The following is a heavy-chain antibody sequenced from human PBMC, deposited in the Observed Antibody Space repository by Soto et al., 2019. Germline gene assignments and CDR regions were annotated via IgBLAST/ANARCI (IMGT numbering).Heavy chain of an antibody. CDR1: GGSISSGGYY. CDR2: IYYSGSA. D-gene: IGHD2-15*01. V-gene: IGHV4-31*03. J-gene: IGHJ1*01. Sequence: SETLSLTCTVSGGSISSGGYYWSWIRQHPGKGLEWIGYIYYSGSAYYNPSLKSRVTISVDTSKNQFSLKLSSVTAADTAVYYCASSQYCSGGSCYLVRQWGQGTLVTVSS. CDR3: ASSQYCSGGSCYLVRQ.